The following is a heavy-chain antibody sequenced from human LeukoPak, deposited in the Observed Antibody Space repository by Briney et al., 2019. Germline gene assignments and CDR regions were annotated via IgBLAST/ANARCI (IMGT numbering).Heavy chain of an antibody. CDR1: GFTFSSYW. J-gene: IGHJ4*02. D-gene: IGHD4-11*01. Sequence: GGSLRLSCAASGFTFSSYWMHWVRQAPGKGLMWVSRINSDGSRTTYADSVRGRFTISRDNAKSTLYLQMNSLRAEDTAVYYCARIRDDYTYFDCWGQGTLVTVSS. CDR3: ARIRDDYTYFDC. V-gene: IGHV3-74*01. CDR2: INSDGSRT.